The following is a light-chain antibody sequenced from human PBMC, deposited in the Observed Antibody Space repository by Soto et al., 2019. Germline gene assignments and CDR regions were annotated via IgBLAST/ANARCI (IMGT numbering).Light chain of an antibody. J-gene: IGLJ2*01. CDR1: SSDIGAYKF. CDR3: SLYAGTNSVV. Sequence: QSALTQPPSASGSPGQSVAISCTGTSSDIGAYKFVSWYQQHPGKAPKLIIYEVSIRPSGVPDRFSGSKSGNTASLTVSGLLDEDEADYYCSLYAGTNSVVFGGGTKLTVL. CDR2: EVS. V-gene: IGLV2-8*01.